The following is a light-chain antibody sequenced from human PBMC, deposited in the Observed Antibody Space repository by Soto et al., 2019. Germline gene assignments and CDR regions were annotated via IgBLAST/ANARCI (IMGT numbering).Light chain of an antibody. CDR1: SSDVGGYNY. V-gene: IGLV2-8*01. J-gene: IGLJ1*01. CDR2: EVS. Sequence: LTQPPSASGSPGQSVTTSCTGTSSDVGGYNYVSWYQQHPGKAPKLMIYEVSKRPSGVPDRFSGSKSGNTASLTVSGLQAEDEADYYCSSYAGSISYVFGTGTKVTVL. CDR3: SSYAGSISYV.